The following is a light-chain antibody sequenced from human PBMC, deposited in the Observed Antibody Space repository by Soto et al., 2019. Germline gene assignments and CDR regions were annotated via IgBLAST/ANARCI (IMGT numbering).Light chain of an antibody. CDR3: QQYGSSPGT. J-gene: IGKJ1*01. Sequence: EIVLTQSPGTLSLSPGERATLSCRASQSVSSSYLAWYQQKPGQAPRLLIYGASSRGTGIPDRFSGSGSGTDFTLTISRLEPEDFAVYYCQQYGSSPGTFGQGTKVEIE. CDR1: QSVSSSY. V-gene: IGKV3-20*01. CDR2: GAS.